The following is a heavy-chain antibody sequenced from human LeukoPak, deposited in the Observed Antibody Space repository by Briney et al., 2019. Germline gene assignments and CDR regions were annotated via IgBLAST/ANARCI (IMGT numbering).Heavy chain of an antibody. CDR2: TYYRSTWYN. CDR3: ARRLTQYDCFDP. CDR1: GDSVLSNSVT. J-gene: IGHJ5*02. D-gene: IGHD2-2*01. Sequence: SRTLSLTCAISGDSVLSNSVTWNWIKQSPSRGLEWLGRTYYRSTWYNDYAISVRGPITVNPDTSKNQFSLHLNSVTPEDTAVYYCARRLTQYDCFDPWGQGILVTVSS. V-gene: IGHV6-1*01.